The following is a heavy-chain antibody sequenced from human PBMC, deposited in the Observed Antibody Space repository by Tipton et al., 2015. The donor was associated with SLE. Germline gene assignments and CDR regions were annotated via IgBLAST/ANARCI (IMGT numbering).Heavy chain of an antibody. J-gene: IGHJ4*02. V-gene: IGHV4-38-2*01. CDR3: ARHRGYSSSWDFDY. CDR2: IYRSGST. CDR1: GYSISSGYY. Sequence: TLSLTCAVSGYSISSGYYWGWIRQPPGKGLEWIGSIYRSGSTYYNPSLKSRVTISVDTSKNRFSLKLSSVTAADTAVYYCARHRGYSSSWDFDYWGQGTLVTVSS. D-gene: IGHD6-13*01.